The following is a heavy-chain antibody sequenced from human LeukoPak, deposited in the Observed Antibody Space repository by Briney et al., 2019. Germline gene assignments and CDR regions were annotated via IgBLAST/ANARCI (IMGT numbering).Heavy chain of an antibody. V-gene: IGHV1-18*01. CDR1: GYTFTSYD. CDR2: ISAYNGNT. J-gene: IGHJ5*02. Sequence: ASVKVSCKASGYTFTSYDINWVRQATGQGLEWMGWISAYNGNTNYAQKLQGRVTMTTDTSTSTAYMELRSLRSDDTAVYYCARVHVVVPAAIQVDWFDPWGQGTLVTVSS. CDR3: ARVHVVVPAAIQVDWFDP. D-gene: IGHD2-2*02.